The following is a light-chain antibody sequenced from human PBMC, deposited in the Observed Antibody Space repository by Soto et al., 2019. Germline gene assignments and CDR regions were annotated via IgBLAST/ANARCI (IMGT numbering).Light chain of an antibody. CDR1: QSVSTK. CDR2: GAS. CDR3: LQSDGSARLT. J-gene: IGKJ4*01. V-gene: IGKV3-15*01. Sequence: EMVMTQSPATLSVSLGERATLSCRASQSVSTKLVWYQQKPGQAPRLLIYGASTRATGIPARFSGSGSGTEFTLTISRLEPQVFAVYYCLQSDGSARLTCGGGTNLEIK.